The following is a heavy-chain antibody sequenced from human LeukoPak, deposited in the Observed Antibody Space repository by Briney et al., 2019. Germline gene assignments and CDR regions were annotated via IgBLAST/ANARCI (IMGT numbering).Heavy chain of an antibody. D-gene: IGHD6-6*01. J-gene: IGHJ4*02. CDR2: ISSSGSYI. CDR3: ARDEYASSPGYFDY. CDR1: GFTFSSYS. Sequence: GGSLRLSCAAPGFTFSSYSMNWVRQAPGKGLEWVSCISSSGSYIYYADSVKGRFTISRDNAKNSLYLQMNSLRAEDTAVYYCARDEYASSPGYFDYWGQGTLVTVSS. V-gene: IGHV3-21*01.